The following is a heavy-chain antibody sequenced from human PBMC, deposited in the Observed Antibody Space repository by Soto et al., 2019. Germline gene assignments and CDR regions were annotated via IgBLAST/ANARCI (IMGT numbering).Heavy chain of an antibody. V-gene: IGHV4-61*01. Sequence: SETLSLTCTVSGGSVSSGSYYWSWIRQPPGKGLEWIGYIYYSGSTNYNPSLKSRVTISVDTSKNQFSLKLSSVTAADTAVYYCARDRGYSHGYFDYWGQGTLVTVSS. CDR2: IYYSGST. CDR3: ARDRGYSHGYFDY. D-gene: IGHD5-18*01. CDR1: GGSVSSGSYY. J-gene: IGHJ4*02.